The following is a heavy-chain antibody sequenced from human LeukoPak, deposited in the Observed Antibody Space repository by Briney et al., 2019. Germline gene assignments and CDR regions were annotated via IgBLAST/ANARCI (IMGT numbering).Heavy chain of an antibody. CDR1: GYTFTSYY. CDR2: INPSGGST. Sequence: GASVKVSCKASGYTFTSYYMHWVRQAPGQGLEWMGIINPSGGSTSYAQKFQGRVTMTRDMSTSTVYMELSSLRSEDTAVYYCARDSNYYGSGSYSVDYYYYYMDVWGKGTTVTVSS. CDR3: ARDSNYYGSGSYSVDYYYYYMDV. D-gene: IGHD3-10*01. J-gene: IGHJ6*03. V-gene: IGHV1-46*01.